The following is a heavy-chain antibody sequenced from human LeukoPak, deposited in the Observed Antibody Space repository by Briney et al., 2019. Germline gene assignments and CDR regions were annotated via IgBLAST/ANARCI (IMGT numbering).Heavy chain of an antibody. J-gene: IGHJ6*03. Sequence: SGTLSLTCAVSGGSISSSNWWSWVRQPPGKGLEWIGEIYHSGSTNYNPSLKSRVTISVDKSKNQFSLKLSSVTAADTAVYYCARARRVVVAANRGAYYYYYMDVWGKGTTVTISS. CDR3: ARARRVVVAANRGAYYYYYMDV. V-gene: IGHV4-4*02. CDR2: IYHSGST. CDR1: GGSISSSNW. D-gene: IGHD2-15*01.